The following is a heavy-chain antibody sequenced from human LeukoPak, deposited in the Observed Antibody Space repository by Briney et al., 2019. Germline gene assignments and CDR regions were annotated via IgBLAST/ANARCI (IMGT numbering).Heavy chain of an antibody. V-gene: IGHV3-53*01. CDR2: IYSGGST. CDR3: ASANFWSGYSFDY. CDR1: GFTVSSNY. D-gene: IGHD3-3*01. J-gene: IGHJ4*02. Sequence: GGSLRLSCAASGFTVSSNYMSWVRQAPGKGLEWASVIYSGGSTYYADSVKGRFTISRDNSKNTLYLQMNSLRAEDTAVYYCASANFWSGYSFDYWGQGTLVTVSS.